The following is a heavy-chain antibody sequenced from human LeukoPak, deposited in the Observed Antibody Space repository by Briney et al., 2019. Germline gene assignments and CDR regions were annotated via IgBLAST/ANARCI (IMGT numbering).Heavy chain of an antibody. CDR1: GFTFSSYS. CDR2: ISSSSSYI. Sequence: GGSLRLSCAASGFTFSSYSMNWVRQAPGKGLEWVSSISSSSSYIYYADSVKGRFTISRDNAKNSLYLQMNGLRAEDTVVYYCAKPVLRFLEWLLFNWYFDLWGRGTLVTVSS. D-gene: IGHD3-3*01. CDR3: AKPVLRFLEWLLFNWYFDL. J-gene: IGHJ2*01. V-gene: IGHV3-21*04.